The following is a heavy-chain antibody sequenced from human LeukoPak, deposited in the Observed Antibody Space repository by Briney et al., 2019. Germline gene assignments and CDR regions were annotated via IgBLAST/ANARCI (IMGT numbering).Heavy chain of an antibody. CDR1: GFTFSSYW. Sequence: GGSLRLSCAASGFTFSSYWMSWVRQAPGKGLEWVANIKQDGIGKYYVDSVKGRLTISRDNAKKPLYLQMNSLRAEDTAVYYCARDRIAARPYYFDYWGQGTLVTVSS. CDR2: IKQDGIGK. CDR3: ARDRIAARPYYFDY. V-gene: IGHV3-7*01. D-gene: IGHD6-6*01. J-gene: IGHJ4*02.